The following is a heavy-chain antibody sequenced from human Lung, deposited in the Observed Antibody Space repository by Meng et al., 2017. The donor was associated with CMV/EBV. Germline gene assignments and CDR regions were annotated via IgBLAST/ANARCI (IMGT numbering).Heavy chain of an antibody. J-gene: IGHJ1*01. D-gene: IGHD5-12*01. Sequence: GHLPESGPALVKPSETLSLTCAVSGDSITNHNWWAWVRQPPGKGLEWIGEIPHRGSSAYNPSLKSRVSMSIDKSKNQFSLKLTSVTAADTAVYHCLRRSGGSVWGQGTLVTVSS. CDR1: GDSITNHNW. CDR3: LRRSGGSV. CDR2: IPHRGSS. V-gene: IGHV4-4*02.